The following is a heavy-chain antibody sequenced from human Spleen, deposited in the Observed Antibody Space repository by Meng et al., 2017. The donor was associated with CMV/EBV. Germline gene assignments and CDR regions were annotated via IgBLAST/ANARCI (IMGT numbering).Heavy chain of an antibody. V-gene: IGHV1-18*01. CDR1: GYTFTSYG. D-gene: IGHD6-13*01. CDR3: ARAGAAAPIFSPPQNDY. CDR2: ISAYNGNT. Sequence: QVQLVQSEAEVKKPGASVKVSCKASGYTFTSYGISWVRQAPGQGLEWMGWISAYNGNTNYAQKLQGRVTMTTDTSTSTAYMELRSLRSDDTAVYYCARAGAAAPIFSPPQNDYWGQGTLVTVSS. J-gene: IGHJ4*02.